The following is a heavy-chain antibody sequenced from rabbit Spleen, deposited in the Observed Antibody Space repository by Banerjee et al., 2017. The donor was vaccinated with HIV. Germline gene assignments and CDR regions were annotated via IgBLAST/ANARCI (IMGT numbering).Heavy chain of an antibody. CDR2: ITYVGNTS. Sequence: QSLEESGGDLVKPGASLTLTCTASGFDISSYGISWVRQSPGKGLEYIAYITYVGNTSYAIWVNGRFTISKTSSTTVTLQMTSLTAADTATYFCARVWRGYSAFNLWGQGTLVTVS. CDR1: GFDISSYG. CDR3: ARVWRGYSAFNL. D-gene: IGHD1-1*01. V-gene: IGHV1S40*01. J-gene: IGHJ4*01.